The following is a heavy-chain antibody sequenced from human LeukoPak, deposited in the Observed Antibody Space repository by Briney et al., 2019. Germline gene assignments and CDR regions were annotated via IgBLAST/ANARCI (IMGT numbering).Heavy chain of an antibody. CDR2: IYYSGST. Sequence: SETLSLTCTVSGGSIRSSSYYWGWIRQPPGKGLEWIGSIYYSGSTYYNPSLKSRVTISVDTSKNQFSLKLSSVTAADTAVYYCARQPRATTFDAFDIWGQGTMVTVSS. V-gene: IGHV4-39*01. CDR1: GGSIRSSSYY. D-gene: IGHD1-26*01. CDR3: ARQPRATTFDAFDI. J-gene: IGHJ3*02.